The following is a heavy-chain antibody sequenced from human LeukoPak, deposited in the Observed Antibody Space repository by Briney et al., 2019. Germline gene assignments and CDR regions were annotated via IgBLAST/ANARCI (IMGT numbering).Heavy chain of an antibody. J-gene: IGHJ4*02. V-gene: IGHV1-69*01. CDR2: IIPIFGTA. CDR1: GGTFSSYA. Sequence: SVKVSCKASGGTFSSYAISWVRQAPGQGLEWMGGIIPIFGTANYAQKFQGRVTITADESTGTAYMDLSSLRSEERAVYYCARGGVQLERFDYWGQGTLVTVSS. CDR3: ARGGVQLERFDY. D-gene: IGHD1-1*01.